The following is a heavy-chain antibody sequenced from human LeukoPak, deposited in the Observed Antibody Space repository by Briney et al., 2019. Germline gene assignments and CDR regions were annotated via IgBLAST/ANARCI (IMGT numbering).Heavy chain of an antibody. CDR2: INPNSGGT. Sequence: ASVTVSFKASGYTFTGYYMHWVRQAPGQGLEWMGWINPNSGGTNYAQKFQGRVTMTRDTSISTAYMELSRLRSDDTAVYYCASPVRYCSGGSCWYYFDYWGQGTLVTVST. V-gene: IGHV1-2*02. J-gene: IGHJ4*02. CDR3: ASPVRYCSGGSCWYYFDY. D-gene: IGHD2-15*01. CDR1: GYTFTGYY.